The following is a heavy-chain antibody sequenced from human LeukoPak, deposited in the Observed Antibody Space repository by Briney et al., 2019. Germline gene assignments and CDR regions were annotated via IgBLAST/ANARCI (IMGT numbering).Heavy chain of an antibody. Sequence: GGSLRLSCAASGFTFSSYWMHWVRQAPGKGPEWVSGISGRGADTYYADSVKGRFTISRDNSKNALYLQMDSLRAEDTAVYFCAKVGTTVTTYYYYYMDVWGKGTTVTVSS. D-gene: IGHD4-17*01. V-gene: IGHV3-23*01. CDR1: GFTFSSYW. J-gene: IGHJ6*03. CDR3: AKVGTTVTTYYYYYMDV. CDR2: ISGRGADT.